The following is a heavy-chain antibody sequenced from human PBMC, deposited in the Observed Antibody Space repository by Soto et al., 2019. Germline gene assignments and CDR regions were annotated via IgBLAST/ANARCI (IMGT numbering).Heavy chain of an antibody. CDR3: ARSPRVIVTAKGTLDF. Sequence: QVQLVQSGGEVKKPGASVKVSCKASGYTFTTFGITWVRQVPGQGLEWLGWISTSTGNTNYAQNLQGRVTLTTDTSPRTAYMELRSLTSDDTAVYYCARSPRVIVTAKGTLDFWGQGTLITVSS. CDR2: ISTSTGNT. D-gene: IGHD2-21*02. J-gene: IGHJ4*02. V-gene: IGHV1-18*04. CDR1: GYTFTTFG.